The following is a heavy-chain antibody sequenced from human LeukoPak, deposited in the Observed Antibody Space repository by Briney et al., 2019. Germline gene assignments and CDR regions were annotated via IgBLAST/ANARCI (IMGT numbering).Heavy chain of an antibody. CDR1: GGTFSNYA. CDR3: ATQPGAAGARGDWFDP. Sequence: RASVKVSCKASGGTFSNYAVSWVRQAPGQGLEWMGWINPNTGGTNYAQKFQGGVTMTRDTSISTAYMELSSLRSNDTAVYYCATQPGAAGARGDWFDPWGQGTLVTVSS. CDR2: INPNTGGT. V-gene: IGHV1-2*02. J-gene: IGHJ5*02. D-gene: IGHD6-13*01.